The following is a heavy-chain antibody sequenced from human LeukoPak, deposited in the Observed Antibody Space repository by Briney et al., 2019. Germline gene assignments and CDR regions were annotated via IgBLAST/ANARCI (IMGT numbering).Heavy chain of an antibody. CDR1: GFTFSSYG. D-gene: IGHD3-10*01. Sequence: GRSLRLSCAASGFTFSSYGMHWVRQAPGKGLEWVAVISYDGSNKYYADSVKGRFTISRDNSKNTLYLQMNSLRAEDTAVYYCAKGPYLWFGELSCDYWGQGTLVTVSS. V-gene: IGHV3-30*18. J-gene: IGHJ4*02. CDR2: ISYDGSNK. CDR3: AKGPYLWFGELSCDY.